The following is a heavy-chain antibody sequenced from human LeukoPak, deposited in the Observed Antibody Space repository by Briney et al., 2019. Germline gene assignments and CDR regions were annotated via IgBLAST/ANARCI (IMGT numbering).Heavy chain of an antibody. Sequence: GGSLRLSCAASGFTFSTYWMTWVRQAPGKGLEWVANIKQDGSEKYYVDSVKGRFTISRQNAKKSLFLQMNSLRAEDTAVYYCARHRSGGSQDDAFDIWGQGTLVTVSS. D-gene: IGHD2-15*01. J-gene: IGHJ3*02. CDR1: GFTFSTYW. CDR2: IKQDGSEK. V-gene: IGHV3-7*01. CDR3: ARHRSGGSQDDAFDI.